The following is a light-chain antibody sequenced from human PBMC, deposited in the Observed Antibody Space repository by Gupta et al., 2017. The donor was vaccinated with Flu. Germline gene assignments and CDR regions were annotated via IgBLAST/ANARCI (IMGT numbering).Light chain of an antibody. CDR3: LLSCGGGRV. CDR2: DTT. V-gene: IGLV7-46*01. Sequence: QAVVTQEPSLTVSPGETVTLTCGSSTGAVTFDHYPYWFQQKPGQAPRPLIYDTTNKHSWTPALFSASLLVGKAALTLSGAQPEDEYDYYCLLSCGGGRVFGGGTKFTVL. J-gene: IGLJ3*02. CDR1: TGAVTFDHY.